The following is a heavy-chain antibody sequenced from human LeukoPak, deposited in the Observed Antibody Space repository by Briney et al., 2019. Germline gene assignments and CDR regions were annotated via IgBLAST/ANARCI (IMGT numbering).Heavy chain of an antibody. J-gene: IGHJ4*02. V-gene: IGHV1-69*04. D-gene: IGHD5-24*01. CDR2: IIPILGIA. Sequence: SVKVSCKASGGTFSSYAISWVRQAPGQGLEWMGRIIPILGIANYAQKFQGRVTITADKSTSTAHMELSSLRSEDTAVYYCARGSLDGDHPIEYWGQGTLVTVSS. CDR1: GGTFSSYA. CDR3: ARGSLDGDHPIEY.